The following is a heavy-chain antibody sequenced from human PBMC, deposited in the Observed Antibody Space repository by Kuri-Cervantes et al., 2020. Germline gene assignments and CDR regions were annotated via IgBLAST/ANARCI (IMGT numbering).Heavy chain of an antibody. Sequence: ASVKVSCKASGYTFTSYDINWVRQATGQGLEWMGWMNPNSGNTGYAQKFQGRVTMTRNTSISTAYMELSSLRSEDTAVYYCAGGLPRGVVTPSYYYYGMDVWGQGTTVTVSS. V-gene: IGHV1-8*01. J-gene: IGHJ6*02. D-gene: IGHD3-3*01. CDR2: MNPNSGNT. CDR3: AGGLPRGVVTPSYYYYGMDV. CDR1: GYTFTSYD.